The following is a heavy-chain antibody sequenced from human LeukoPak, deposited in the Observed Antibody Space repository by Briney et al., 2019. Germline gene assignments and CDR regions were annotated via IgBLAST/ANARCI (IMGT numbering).Heavy chain of an antibody. Sequence: ASVKVSCKSSGYSFTIYGVAWVRQASGQGLEWMGWISTYTGDTNYAESLQDRVTMTRGTSRSTVYMELRSLRSDDTAMYYCARESARDGYNSESSLDYWGQGTLVTVSA. J-gene: IGHJ4*02. CDR1: GYSFTIYG. D-gene: IGHD5-24*01. CDR2: ISTYTGDT. V-gene: IGHV1-18*01. CDR3: ARESARDGYNSESSLDY.